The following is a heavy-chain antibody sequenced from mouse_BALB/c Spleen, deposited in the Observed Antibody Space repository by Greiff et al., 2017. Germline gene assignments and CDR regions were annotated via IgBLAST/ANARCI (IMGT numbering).Heavy chain of an antibody. V-gene: IGHV1-54*01. CDR3: ARTGTYYFDY. CDR2: INPGSGGT. CDR1: GYAFTNYL. D-gene: IGHD4-1*01. J-gene: IGHJ2*01. Sequence: QVQLKQSGAELVRPGTSVKVSCKASGYAFTNYLIEWVKQRPGQGLEWIGVINPGSGGTNYNEKFKGKATLTADKSSSTAYMQLSSLTSDDSAVYFCARTGTYYFDYWGQGTTLTVSS.